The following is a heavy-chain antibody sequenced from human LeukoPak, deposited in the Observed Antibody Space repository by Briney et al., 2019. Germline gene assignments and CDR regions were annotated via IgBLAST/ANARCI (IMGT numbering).Heavy chain of an antibody. CDR1: GYTFTSYY. CDR2: INPSGGST. J-gene: IGHJ3*02. Sequence: ASVKVSCKASGYTFTSYYMHWVRQAPGQGLECMGIINPSGGSTSYAQKFQGRVTMTRDMSTSTVYMELSRLRSEDTAVYYCARVGGSGFAFDIWGQGTLVTVSP. CDR3: ARVGGSGFAFDI. V-gene: IGHV1-46*01. D-gene: IGHD1-26*01.